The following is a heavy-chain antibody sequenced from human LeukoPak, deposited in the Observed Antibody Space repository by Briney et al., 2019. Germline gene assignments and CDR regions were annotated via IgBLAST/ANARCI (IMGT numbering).Heavy chain of an antibody. CDR3: ARERFLTLYYGSGSYYNGLDI. CDR1: GGSISSYY. V-gene: IGHV4-59*12. J-gene: IGHJ3*02. CDR2: IYYSGST. D-gene: IGHD3-10*01. Sequence: SETLSLTCTVSGGSISSYYWSWIRQPPGKGLEWIGYIYYSGSTNYNPSLKSRVTISVDTSKNQFSLKLSSVTAADTAVYYCARERFLTLYYGSGSYYNGLDIWGQGTMVTVSS.